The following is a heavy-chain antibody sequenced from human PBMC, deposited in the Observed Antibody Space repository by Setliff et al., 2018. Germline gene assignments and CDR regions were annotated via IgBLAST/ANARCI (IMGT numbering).Heavy chain of an antibody. CDR3: AKVDIDYIMTRDNTWQYIFYMDV. Sequence: SETLSLTCSVLGDSLSSGTQYWAWVRQPPGKGLEWIGNINYSGSTYYNPSLKSRVTMSVDASKNQVSLKVTSVTAEDTAVYYCAKVDIDYIMTRDNTWQYIFYMDVWGRGTTVTVSS. CDR2: INYSGST. V-gene: IGHV4-39*01. D-gene: IGHD5-12*01. CDR1: GDSLSSGTQY. J-gene: IGHJ6*03.